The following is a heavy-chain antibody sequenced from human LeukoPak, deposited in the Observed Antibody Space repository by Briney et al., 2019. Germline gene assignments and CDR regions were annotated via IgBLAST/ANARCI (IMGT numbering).Heavy chain of an antibody. CDR2: IYYRGSA. CDR1: GGSISNSNYY. CDR3: ARLGDSYATDY. V-gene: IGHV4-39*01. D-gene: IGHD5-18*01. Sequence: SETLSLTCTVSGGSISNSNYYWGWIRQPPGKGLEWIGTIYYRGSAYYNPSLKSRVTISVDTSKNQFSLKLSSVTAADTAVYYCARLGDSYATDYWGQGTLDTVSS. J-gene: IGHJ4*02.